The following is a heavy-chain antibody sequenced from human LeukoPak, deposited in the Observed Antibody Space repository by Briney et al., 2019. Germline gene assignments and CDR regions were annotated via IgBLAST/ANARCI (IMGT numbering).Heavy chain of an antibody. J-gene: IGHJ4*02. D-gene: IGHD5-12*01. CDR3: ARDPGYSGYDSCFVY. CDR1: TDSVSSNSAA. V-gene: IGHV6-1*01. CDR2: TYYRSKWYN. Sequence: SQTLSLTCAISTDSVSSNSAAWNWLRQSPSRGLEWLGRTYYRSKWYNDYAVSVKSRITINPDTSKNQFSLQLNSVTPEDTAVYYCARDPGYSGYDSCFVYWGQGTLVTVSS.